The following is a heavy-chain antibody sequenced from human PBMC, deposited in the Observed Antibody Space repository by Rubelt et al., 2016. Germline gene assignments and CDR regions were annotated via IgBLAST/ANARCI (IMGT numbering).Heavy chain of an antibody. J-gene: IGHJ5*02. V-gene: IGHV3-74*01. D-gene: IGHD3-10*01. CDR3: ARDSFGESDFNWFDP. Sequence: SVKGRFTISRDNAKNTLYLQMNSLRAEDTAVYYCARDSFGESDFNWFDPWGQGTLVTVSS.